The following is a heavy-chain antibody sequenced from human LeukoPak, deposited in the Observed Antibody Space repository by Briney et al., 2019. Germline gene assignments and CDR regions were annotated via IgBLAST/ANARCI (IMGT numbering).Heavy chain of an antibody. V-gene: IGHV5-51*01. CDR3: ARRGDILTGYHIY. Sequence: GESLKISCKTSGYRFTDYWIGWVRQMPGKGLEWMGNIYVDDSDARYSPSFQGQVTFSADTSNRIIYLQWSSLKASDTAMYYCARRGDILTGYHIYWGQGTLVTVSS. J-gene: IGHJ4*02. D-gene: IGHD3-9*01. CDR1: GYRFTDYW. CDR2: IYVDDSDA.